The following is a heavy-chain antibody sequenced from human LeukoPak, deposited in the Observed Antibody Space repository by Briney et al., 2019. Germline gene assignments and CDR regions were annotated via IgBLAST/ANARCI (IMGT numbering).Heavy chain of an antibody. D-gene: IGHD4-23*01. Sequence: ASVKVSCKASGYTFTGYYIHWVRQAPGQGLEWTGWINPNSGGTNYAQKFQGRVTMTRDTSISTAYMELSRLRSDDTAVYYCAREVTTVVNLLDYWGQGTLVTVSS. J-gene: IGHJ4*02. CDR3: AREVTTVVNLLDY. CDR2: INPNSGGT. V-gene: IGHV1-2*02. CDR1: GYTFTGYY.